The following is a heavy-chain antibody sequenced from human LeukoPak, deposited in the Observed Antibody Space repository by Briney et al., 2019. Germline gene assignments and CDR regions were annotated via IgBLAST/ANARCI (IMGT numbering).Heavy chain of an antibody. CDR3: VTRIQLPSFDY. D-gene: IGHD5-18*01. CDR2: IYYSGST. Sequence: SETLSLTCTVSGGSISSSSYYWGWIRQPPGKGLEWIGSIYYSGSTYYNPSLKSRVTISVDTSKNQFSLKLSSVTAADTAVYYCVTRIQLPSFDYWGQGTLVTVSS. V-gene: IGHV4-39*07. J-gene: IGHJ4*02. CDR1: GGSISSSSYY.